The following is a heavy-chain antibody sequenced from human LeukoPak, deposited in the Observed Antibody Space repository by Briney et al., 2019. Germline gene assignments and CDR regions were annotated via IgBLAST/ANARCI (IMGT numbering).Heavy chain of an antibody. Sequence: SETLSLTCTVSGGSISSSSYYWGWIRQPPGKGLEWIGSIYYSGSTYYNPSLKSRVTISVDTSKNQFSLKVSSVTAADTAVYYCAREGGYSYGDAPLHFDNWGQGTLVTVSS. V-gene: IGHV4-39*02. J-gene: IGHJ4*02. CDR3: AREGGYSYGDAPLHFDN. CDR1: GGSISSSSYY. D-gene: IGHD5-18*01. CDR2: IYYSGST.